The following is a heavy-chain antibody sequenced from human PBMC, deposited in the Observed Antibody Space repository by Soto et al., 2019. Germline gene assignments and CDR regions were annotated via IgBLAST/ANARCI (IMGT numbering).Heavy chain of an antibody. CDR2: IYYSGST. V-gene: IGHV4-39*01. J-gene: IGHJ5*02. CDR3: ASRKRDYSSSSRWFDP. D-gene: IGHD6-6*01. Sequence: SETLSLTCTVSGGSISSSSYYWGWIRQPPGKGLEWIGSIYYSGSTYYNPSLKSRVTISVDTSKNQFSLKLSSVTAADTAVYYCASRKRDYSSSSRWFDPWGQGTLVTVSS. CDR1: GGSISSSSYY.